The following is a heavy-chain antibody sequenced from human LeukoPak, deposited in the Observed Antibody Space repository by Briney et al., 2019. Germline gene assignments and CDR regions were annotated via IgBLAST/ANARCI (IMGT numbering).Heavy chain of an antibody. V-gene: IGHV1-8*03. J-gene: IGHJ3*02. CDR1: GYTFTSYD. CDR2: MNPNSDNT. Sequence: ASVKVSCKASGYTFTSYDINWVRQAAGQGLEWMGWMNPNSDNTGYSQNFQGRVTFNRDTSISTAYMELSSLRSEDTAVYSCARAIVMAGYCTTTRCYKPFDIWGQGTMVTVSS. D-gene: IGHD2-2*02. CDR3: ARAIVMAGYCTTTRCYKPFDI.